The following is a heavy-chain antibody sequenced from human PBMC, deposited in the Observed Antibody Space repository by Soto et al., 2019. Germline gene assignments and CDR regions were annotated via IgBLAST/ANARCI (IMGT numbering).Heavy chain of an antibody. J-gene: IGHJ4*02. CDR2: IYISGST. Sequence: QVQLQESGPGLVKPSETLSLTCTVSGGSISSYYWSWIRQPAGKGLEWIGRIYISGSTNYNPSLKSRVTLSVATSTNQFSLKLSSVTAADTAVYYCARGESYGYMFYFDYWGQGTLVTVSS. CDR3: ARGESYGYMFYFDY. D-gene: IGHD5-18*01. CDR1: GGSISSYY. V-gene: IGHV4-4*07.